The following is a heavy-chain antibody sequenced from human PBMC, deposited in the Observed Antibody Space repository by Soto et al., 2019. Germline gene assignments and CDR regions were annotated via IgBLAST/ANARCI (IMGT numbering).Heavy chain of an antibody. Sequence: QVQLQESGPGLVKPSQTLSLTCTVSGASISSGDYYWNWIRQRPGKGLEWIGFFYYTGSTYYNPSLKSRVTISADTSKNEVSLRLSSVTAADTAVYYCARAAYIDSSGYYPSPAFDIWGQGTMVTVSS. CDR1: GASISSGDYY. CDR3: ARAAYIDSSGYYPSPAFDI. J-gene: IGHJ3*02. CDR2: FYYTGST. V-gene: IGHV4-31*03. D-gene: IGHD3-22*01.